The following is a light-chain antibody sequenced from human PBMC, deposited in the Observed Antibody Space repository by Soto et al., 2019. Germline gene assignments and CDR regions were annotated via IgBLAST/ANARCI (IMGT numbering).Light chain of an antibody. CDR2: EGS. Sequence: QSVLTQPASVSGSPGQSITISCTATSSDVGSYNLVSWYQQHPGKAPKLMIYEGSKRPSGVSNRFSGSKSGNTASLTISGLQGEDEADYYCCSYAGSSTDVVFGGGTKLTVL. CDR3: CSYAGSSTDVV. CDR1: SSDVGSYNL. J-gene: IGLJ2*01. V-gene: IGLV2-23*01.